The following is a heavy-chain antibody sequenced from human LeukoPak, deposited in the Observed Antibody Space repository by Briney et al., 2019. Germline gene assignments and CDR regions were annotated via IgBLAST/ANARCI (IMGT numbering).Heavy chain of an antibody. Sequence: SQTLSLTCSVSCASLRSGSYHWTWIRQPAGKGLEWIGRIFNGGSSNNGGSTNYNPSLKSRATISQDTSKNQFSLSLTSVTAADTAVYYCALRNFGNGFHIWGQGTLVTVSS. D-gene: IGHD3-3*01. J-gene: IGHJ3*02. CDR1: CASLRSGSYH. V-gene: IGHV4-61*02. CDR3: ALRNFGNGFHI. CDR2: FNGGSSNNGGST.